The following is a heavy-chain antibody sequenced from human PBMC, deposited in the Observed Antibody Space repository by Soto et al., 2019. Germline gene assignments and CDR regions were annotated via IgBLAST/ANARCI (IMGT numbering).Heavy chain of an antibody. CDR2: IYSGGST. V-gene: IGHV3-53*01. J-gene: IGHJ5*02. CDR1: GFTVSSNY. D-gene: IGHD3-10*01. Sequence: GGSLRLSCAASGFTVSSNYMSWVRQAPGKGLEWVSVIYSGGSTYHADSVKGRFTISRDNSKNTLYLQMNSLRAEDTAVYYCARDHRFERGYAWFDPWGQGTLVTVSS. CDR3: ARDHRFERGYAWFDP.